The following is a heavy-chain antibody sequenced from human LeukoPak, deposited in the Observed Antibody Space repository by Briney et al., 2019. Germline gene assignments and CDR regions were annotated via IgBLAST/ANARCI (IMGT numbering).Heavy chain of an antibody. CDR1: GGSISSYY. CDR3: ARTTEGGYTYDYFYYYYMDV. V-gene: IGHV4-59*01. Sequence: SETLSLTCTVSGGSISSYYWSWIWQPPGKGLEWIGYIYYSGSTSYNPSLKSRVTISVDTSKNQFSLKLSSVTAADTAVYFCARTTEGGYTYDYFYYYYMDVWGKGTTVTISS. D-gene: IGHD5-18*01. J-gene: IGHJ6*03. CDR2: IYYSGST.